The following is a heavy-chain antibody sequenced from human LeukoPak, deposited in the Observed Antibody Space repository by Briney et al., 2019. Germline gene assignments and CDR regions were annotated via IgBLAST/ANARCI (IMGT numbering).Heavy chain of an antibody. D-gene: IGHD6-6*01. CDR2: IHYSGST. J-gene: IGHJ5*02. CDR1: GGSISSYY. Sequence: SETLSLTCTVSGGSISSYYWSWIRLPPGKGLEWIGDIHYSGSTKYNPSLKSRVTISVDTSKSLFSLKLRSVTAADRAVYYCARSSRSSAGVWFDPWGQGTLVTVSS. CDR3: ARSSRSSAGVWFDP. V-gene: IGHV4-59*08.